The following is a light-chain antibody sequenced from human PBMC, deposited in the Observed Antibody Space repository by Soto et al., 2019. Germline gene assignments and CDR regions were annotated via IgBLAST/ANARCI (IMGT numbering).Light chain of an antibody. CDR3: ATWDDSLSGFYV. Sequence: QSVLTQPPSVSATPGQRVTVSCSGSTSNIGSNSENWVQHLPGTAPKLLIYNNNQRPSGVPDRFSGSKSGTSASLAISGLQSEDEADYYCATWDDSLSGFYVFGTGTKVTVL. J-gene: IGLJ1*01. CDR1: TSNIGSNS. CDR2: NNN. V-gene: IGLV1-44*01.